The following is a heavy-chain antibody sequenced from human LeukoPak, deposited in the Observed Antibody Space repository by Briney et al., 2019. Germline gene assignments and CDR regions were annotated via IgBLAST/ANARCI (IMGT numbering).Heavy chain of an antibody. J-gene: IGHJ4*02. CDR3: AKEPLEYYDFWRGYFPRSYYFDY. V-gene: IGHV3-30*18. CDR1: GFTFSSYG. Sequence: QPGRSLRLSCAASGFTFSSYGMHWVRQAPGKGLEWVAVISYDGSNKYYADSVKGRFTISRDNSKNTLYLQMNSLRAEDTAVYYCAKEPLEYYDFWRGYFPRSYYFDYWGQGTLVTVSS. CDR2: ISYDGSNK. D-gene: IGHD3-3*01.